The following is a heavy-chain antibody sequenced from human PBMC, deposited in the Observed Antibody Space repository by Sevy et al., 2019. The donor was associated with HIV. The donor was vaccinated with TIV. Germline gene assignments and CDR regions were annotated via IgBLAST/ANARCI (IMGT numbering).Heavy chain of an antibody. V-gene: IGHV4-38-2*01. J-gene: IGHJ4*02. CDR1: GYSISSGYQ. CDR3: ARVAAY. D-gene: IGHD6-25*01. Sequence: SETLSLTCAVSGYSISSGYQWGWIRQPPGKGLEWIGTIYHSGSTYYHPSLKSRVTISVDTSKNKFSLKLNSMTAADTAVYFCARVAAYWGQGILVTVSS. CDR2: IYHSGST.